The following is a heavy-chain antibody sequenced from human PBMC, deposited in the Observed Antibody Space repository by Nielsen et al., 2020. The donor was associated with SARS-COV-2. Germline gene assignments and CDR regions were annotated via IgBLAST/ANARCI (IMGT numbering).Heavy chain of an antibody. CDR3: ARDLGGYFDL. CDR1: GFTFSSYA. V-gene: IGHV3-30*04. Sequence: GGSLRLSCAASGFTFSSYAMHWVRQAPGKGLEWVAVISYDGSNKYYADSVKGRFTISRDNSKNTLYLQMNSLRAEDTAVYYCARDLGGYFDLWGRGTLVTVSS. D-gene: IGHD3-16*01. J-gene: IGHJ2*01. CDR2: ISYDGSNK.